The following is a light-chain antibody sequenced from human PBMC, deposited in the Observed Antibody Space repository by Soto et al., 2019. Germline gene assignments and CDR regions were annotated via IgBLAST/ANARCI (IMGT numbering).Light chain of an antibody. CDR2: GAF. Sequence: DIVFTRSPATLSLSPGERATLSCRASPSVTNYLAWYQQKPGQPPRLLIYGAFNRAAGIPARFSGSGSGTDFTLTISSLEPEDSAVYYCQQRNIWPPVTFGQGTRLEIK. V-gene: IGKV3-11*01. CDR1: PSVTNY. CDR3: QQRNIWPPVT. J-gene: IGKJ5*01.